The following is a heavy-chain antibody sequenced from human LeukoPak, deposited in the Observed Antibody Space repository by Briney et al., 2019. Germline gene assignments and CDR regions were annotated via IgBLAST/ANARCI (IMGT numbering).Heavy chain of an antibody. CDR2: ISGGGHST. J-gene: IGHJ5*02. D-gene: IGHD7-27*01. Sequence: GGSLRLSCAASGFTFSNYAMTWVRQAPGKGLEWVSAISGGGHSTYYADSVEGRFTISRDNSKNTLYLQMNSLRAEDTAVYYCAKTGGQILTGVNWFDPWGQGTLVTVSS. CDR3: AKTGGQILTGVNWFDP. CDR1: GFTFSNYA. V-gene: IGHV3-23*01.